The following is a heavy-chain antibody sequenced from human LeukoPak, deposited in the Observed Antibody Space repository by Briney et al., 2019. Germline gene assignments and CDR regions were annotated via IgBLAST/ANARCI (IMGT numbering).Heavy chain of an antibody. Sequence: GGSLRLSCAASGFTFSSYWMSWVRQAPGKGLEWVANIKQDGSEKYYVDSVKGRFTISRDNAKNSLYLQMNSLRAEDTAVDYCARLWVLWFGELLLTWFHPWGQGPLVHVPS. D-gene: IGHD3-10*01. CDR3: ARLWVLWFGELLLTWFHP. V-gene: IGHV3-7*01. J-gene: IGHJ5*02. CDR2: IKQDGSEK. CDR1: GFTFSSYW.